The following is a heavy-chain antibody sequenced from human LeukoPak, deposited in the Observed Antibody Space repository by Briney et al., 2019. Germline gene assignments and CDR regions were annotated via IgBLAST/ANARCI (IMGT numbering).Heavy chain of an antibody. Sequence: ASVKVSCKASGGTFTSYAISWVRHGPGQGLEWMGGIIPIFGTANYAQKFQGRVTITSDKSTSTAYMELSSLRSEDTAVYCCATTNDDYGDYTLDYWGQGTLVTVSS. V-gene: IGHV1-69*06. D-gene: IGHD4-17*01. CDR2: IIPIFGTA. CDR1: GGTFTSYA. CDR3: ATTNDDYGDYTLDY. J-gene: IGHJ4*02.